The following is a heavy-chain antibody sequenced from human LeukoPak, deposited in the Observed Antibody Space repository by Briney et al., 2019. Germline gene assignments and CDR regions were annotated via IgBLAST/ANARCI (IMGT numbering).Heavy chain of an antibody. Sequence: GESLKISCKGSGYSFSTYCIVWVRQMPGKGLEWMGIICPADSDTTYSPSFQGQVTLSVDKSTSTAYPQWSSLKASDTAMCYCARRAYCGGDCTSAYYDYFAMDVWGQGTTVIVSS. CDR3: ARRAYCGGDCTSAYYDYFAMDV. J-gene: IGHJ6*02. V-gene: IGHV5-51*01. D-gene: IGHD2-21*02. CDR1: GYSFSTYC. CDR2: ICPADSDT.